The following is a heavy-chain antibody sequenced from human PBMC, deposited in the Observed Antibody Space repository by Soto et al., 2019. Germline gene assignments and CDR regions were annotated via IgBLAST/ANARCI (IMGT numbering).Heavy chain of an antibody. V-gene: IGHV4-4*07. J-gene: IGHJ1*01. Sequence: QVQQQESGPGLVKPSDTLSLICSVSGTYISEFSWSWIRQPAGTGLEWIGRINNNGVVHYSPSFRGGATMSIDASSNHVSLTLQSATAADTAVYYCARESGENWTYEAHWGQGALVTVSS. CDR3: ARESGENWTYEAH. D-gene: IGHD1-7*01. CDR2: INNNGVV. CDR1: GTYISEFS.